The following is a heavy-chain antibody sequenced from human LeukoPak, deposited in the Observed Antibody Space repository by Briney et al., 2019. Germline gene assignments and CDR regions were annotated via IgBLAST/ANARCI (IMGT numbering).Heavy chain of an antibody. D-gene: IGHD4-17*01. V-gene: IGHV3-48*01. CDR1: GCTFSSCS. CDR2: ISSSSSTI. Sequence: GGALRLSCAASGCTFSSCSMNGVRQAPGKGVEGVSYISSSSSTIYYAGAAKGRLTISRDNANNSLYLQMQSLRAEDTAVYYCASSDYGAFDYWGQGTLVTVSS. J-gene: IGHJ4*02. CDR3: ASSDYGAFDY.